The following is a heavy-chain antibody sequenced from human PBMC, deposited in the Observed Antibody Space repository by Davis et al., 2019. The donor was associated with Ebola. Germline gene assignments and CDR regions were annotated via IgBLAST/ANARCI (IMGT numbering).Heavy chain of an antibody. CDR2: ISVYNGNT. D-gene: IGHD3-3*01. V-gene: IGHV1-18*01. J-gene: IGHJ6*02. CDR3: AREASITIFGVVIPPDYYYYGMDV. CDR1: GYTFTSYG. Sequence: AASVQVSCKASGYTFTSYGISGVRQAPGQGLEWMGWISVYNGNTNYAQKLQGRVTMTTDTSTSTAYMELRSLRSDDTAVYYCAREASITIFGVVIPPDYYYYGMDVWGQGTTVTVSS.